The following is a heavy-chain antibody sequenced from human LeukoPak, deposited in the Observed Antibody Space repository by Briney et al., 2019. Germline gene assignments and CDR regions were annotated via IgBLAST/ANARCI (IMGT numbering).Heavy chain of an antibody. CDR3: ARDGDHDAFDI. CDR1: GFTFSSYS. D-gene: IGHD2-21*01. J-gene: IGHJ3*02. V-gene: IGHV3-21*01. CDR2: ISSSSSYI. Sequence: GGSLRLSCAASGFTFSSYSMNWVRQAPGQGLEWVSSISSSSSYIYYADSVKGRFTISRDNAKNSLYLQMNSLRAEDTAVYYCARDGDHDAFDIWGQGTMVTVSS.